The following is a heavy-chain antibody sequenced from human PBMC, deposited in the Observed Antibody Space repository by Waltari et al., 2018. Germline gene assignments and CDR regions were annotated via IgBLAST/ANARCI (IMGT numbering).Heavy chain of an antibody. D-gene: IGHD1-26*01. CDR1: GGTFSSYA. CDR3: ATCGGWELLQAFDY. Sequence: QVQLVQSGAEVKKPGSSVQVSCKASGGTFSSYAISWVRQAPGQGLEWMGGIIPIFGTANDAQKFQGRVTITADESTSTAYMELSSLRSEDTAVYYCATCGGWELLQAFDYWGQGTLVTVSS. CDR2: IIPIFGTA. V-gene: IGHV1-69*01. J-gene: IGHJ4*02.